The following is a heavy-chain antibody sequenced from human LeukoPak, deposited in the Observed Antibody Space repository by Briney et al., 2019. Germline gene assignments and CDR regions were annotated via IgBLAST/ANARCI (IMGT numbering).Heavy chain of an antibody. J-gene: IGHJ4*02. CDR3: TRMTTGHDY. V-gene: IGHV4-34*01. CDR2: INHSGYT. D-gene: IGHD4-17*01. CDR1: GVSFNDDY. Sequence: PSETLPLTCAVSGVSFNDDYWSWVRQTPGRGLEWIGEINHSGYTNDSPSLKSRVTLSIDTSRKQFSLNLRSVTVADTGIYYCTRMTTGHDYWGQGTLVTVSS.